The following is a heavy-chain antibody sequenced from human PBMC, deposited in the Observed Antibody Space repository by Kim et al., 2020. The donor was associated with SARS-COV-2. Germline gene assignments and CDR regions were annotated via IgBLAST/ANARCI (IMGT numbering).Heavy chain of an antibody. CDR2: INHSGST. Sequence: SETLSLTCAVYGGSFSGYYWSWIRQPPGKGLEWIGEINHSGSTNYNPSLKSRVTISVDTSKNQFSLKLSSVTAADTAVYYCARAQIVVVPAATQFYYYYGMDVWGQGTTVTVSS. CDR3: ARAQIVVVPAATQFYYYYGMDV. D-gene: IGHD2-2*01. V-gene: IGHV4-34*01. CDR1: GGSFSGYY. J-gene: IGHJ6*02.